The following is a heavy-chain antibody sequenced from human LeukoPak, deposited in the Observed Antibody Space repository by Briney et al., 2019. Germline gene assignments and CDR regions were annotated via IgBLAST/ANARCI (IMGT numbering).Heavy chain of an antibody. Sequence: ASVKVSCKASGFTFTAYHMHWVRQTPGQGLEWMGWINPNSGGTNYAQKFQGRVTMTRDTSISTAYMELSGLRSDDTAVYYCARGPHWDPHFDYWGQGTLVTVSS. CDR1: GFTFTAYH. D-gene: IGHD7-27*01. V-gene: IGHV1-2*02. CDR3: ARGPHWDPHFDY. CDR2: INPNSGGT. J-gene: IGHJ4*02.